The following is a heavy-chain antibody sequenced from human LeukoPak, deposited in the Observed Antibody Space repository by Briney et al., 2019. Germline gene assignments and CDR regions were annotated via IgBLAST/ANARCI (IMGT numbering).Heavy chain of an antibody. D-gene: IGHD6-19*01. CDR2: ISSSSSTI. V-gene: IGHV3-48*01. CDR1: RFTFSSYS. J-gene: IGHJ4*02. Sequence: PGGSLRLSCAASRFTFSSYSMNWVRQAPGKGLEWVSYISSSSSTIYYADSVKGRFTISRDNAKKSLYLQMNSLRAEDTAVYYCVRRSIAVAGPFDYWGQGTLVTVSS. CDR3: VRRSIAVAGPFDY.